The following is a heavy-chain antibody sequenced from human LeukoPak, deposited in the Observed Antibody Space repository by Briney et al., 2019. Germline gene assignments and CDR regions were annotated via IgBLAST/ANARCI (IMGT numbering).Heavy chain of an antibody. CDR1: GGSISSSSYY. V-gene: IGHV4-39*01. D-gene: IGHD1-26*01. CDR3: ARILSGSYRFFGY. J-gene: IGHJ4*02. CDR2: IYYSGST. Sequence: SETLSLTCTVSGGSISSSSYYWGWIRQPPGKGLEWIGSIYYSGSTYYNPSLKSRVTISVDTSKNQFSLKLSSVTAADTAVYYCARILSGSYRFFGYWGQGTLVTVSS.